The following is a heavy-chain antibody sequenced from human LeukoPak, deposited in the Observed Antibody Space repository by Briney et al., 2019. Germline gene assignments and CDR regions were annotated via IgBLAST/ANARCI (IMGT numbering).Heavy chain of an antibody. V-gene: IGHV3-23*01. CDR1: GFTFSSYA. J-gene: IGHJ4*02. D-gene: IGHD6-13*01. CDR2: ISGSGGDT. CDR3: ARDLSYSSGWSDY. Sequence: GRSLRLSCAASGFTFSSYAMSWVRQPPGKGLEWVSAISGSGGDTFYADSVKGRFTISRENFKNTLSLQMNSLRAEDTALYYCARDLSYSSGWSDYWGQGTLVTVSS.